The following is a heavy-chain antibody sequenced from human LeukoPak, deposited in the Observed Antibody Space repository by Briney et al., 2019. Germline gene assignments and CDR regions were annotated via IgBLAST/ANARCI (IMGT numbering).Heavy chain of an antibody. CDR2: ISYDGSNK. Sequence: PGGSLRLSCAASGFTFSSYAMHWVRQAPGKGLAWVAVISYDGSNKYYADSVKGRFTIARDNSKNTLYLKMNSLSAEDTAVYYCARRHDFWSGYYSYYYMDVWGKGTTVTVSS. J-gene: IGHJ6*03. CDR3: ARRHDFWSGYYSYYYMDV. V-gene: IGHV3-30*04. CDR1: GFTFSSYA. D-gene: IGHD3-3*01.